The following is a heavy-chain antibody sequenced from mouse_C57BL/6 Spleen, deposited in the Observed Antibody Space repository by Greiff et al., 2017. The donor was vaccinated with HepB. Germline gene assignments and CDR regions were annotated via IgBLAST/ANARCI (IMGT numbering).Heavy chain of an antibody. CDR2: IYPGNSDT. CDR1: GYTFTSYW. D-gene: IGHD4-1*01. Sequence: VQLQQSGTVLARPGASVKMSCKTSGYTFTSYWMHWVKQRPGQGLGWIGAIYPGNSDTSYNQKFKGKAKLTAVTSASTAYMELSSLTNEDSAVYYCTRGVLTGTFWFAYWGQGTLVTVSA. V-gene: IGHV1-5*01. J-gene: IGHJ3*01. CDR3: TRGVLTGTFWFAY.